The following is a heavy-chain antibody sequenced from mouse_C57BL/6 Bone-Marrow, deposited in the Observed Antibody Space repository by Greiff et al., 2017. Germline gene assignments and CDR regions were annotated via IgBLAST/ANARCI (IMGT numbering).Heavy chain of an antibody. Sequence: VQLQQSGAELVRPGASVKLSCTASGFNIKDDYMPWVQQRPEQGLEWIGWIDPEHGDTEYASRFQGQFTITANESSNTASLQLSSLTSEDTAVYYCTTRDYYGSRRGFAYWGQGTLVTVSA. J-gene: IGHJ3*01. CDR2: IDPEHGDT. V-gene: IGHV14-4*01. D-gene: IGHD1-1*01. CDR3: TTRDYYGSRRGFAY. CDR1: GFNIKDDY.